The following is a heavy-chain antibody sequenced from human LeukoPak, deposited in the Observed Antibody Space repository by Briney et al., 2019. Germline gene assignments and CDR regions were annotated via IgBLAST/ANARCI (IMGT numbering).Heavy chain of an antibody. Sequence: SETLSLTCTVSGGSVSSSNYYWSWIRQPPGKGLEWVGFFSYNVHSDYNPSLKSRVTISVDTSKNQFSLRLSSVTAADTAIYYCARVSVAGTGPDYWGQGTLVTVSS. D-gene: IGHD6-13*01. V-gene: IGHV4-61*01. CDR1: GGSVSSSNYY. CDR2: FSYNVHS. CDR3: ARVSVAGTGPDY. J-gene: IGHJ4*02.